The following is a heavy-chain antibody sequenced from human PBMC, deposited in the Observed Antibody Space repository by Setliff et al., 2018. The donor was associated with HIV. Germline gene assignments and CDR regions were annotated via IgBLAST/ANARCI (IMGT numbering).Heavy chain of an antibody. CDR1: GGSFIGHY. CDR3: ARGRKKTLAVSGTRYFDF. J-gene: IGHJ4*02. V-gene: IGHV4-34*01. D-gene: IGHD6-19*01. Sequence: PSETLSLTCAVYGGSFIGHYHSWIRQSPGKGLEWIGEVTHSGTTTYDPSLKSRITISVDTSKNQFSLKLTSVTAADMGVYYCARGRKKTLAVSGTRYFDFWGQGTLVTVSS. CDR2: VTHSGTT.